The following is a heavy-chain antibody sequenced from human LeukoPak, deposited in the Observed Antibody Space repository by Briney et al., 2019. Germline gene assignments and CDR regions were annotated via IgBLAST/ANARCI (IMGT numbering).Heavy chain of an antibody. J-gene: IGHJ6*03. CDR1: GFTFSDYY. D-gene: IGHD1-7*01. CDR2: ISGGSSTI. Sequence: PGGSLRLSCAASGFTFSDYYMSWIRQAPGKGLEWVSYISGGSSTIYYADSLKGRFTVSRDNSKNTLYLQMNSLRAEDTAVYYCATINNWNYVGYYYYYMDVWGKGTTVTVSS. V-gene: IGHV3-11*01. CDR3: ATINNWNYVGYYYYYMDV.